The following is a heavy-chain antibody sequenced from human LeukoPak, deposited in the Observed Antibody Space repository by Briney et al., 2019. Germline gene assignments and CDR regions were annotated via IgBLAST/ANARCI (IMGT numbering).Heavy chain of an antibody. CDR3: AREGGPYRPLDY. Sequence: SETLSLTCPVSGASISSSYWSWIRQPPGKGLEWIGYIDHSGSSDYNPSLKSRVTMSVDTSKNQFSLKLTSVTAADTAVYYCAREGGPYRPLDYWGQGTLVTVSS. V-gene: IGHV4-59*12. J-gene: IGHJ4*02. CDR1: GASISSSY. CDR2: IDHSGSS.